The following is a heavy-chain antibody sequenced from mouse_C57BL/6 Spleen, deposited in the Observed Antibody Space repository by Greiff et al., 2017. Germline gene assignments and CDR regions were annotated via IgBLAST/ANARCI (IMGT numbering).Heavy chain of an antibody. CDR1: GFTFSSYT. D-gene: IGHD1-2*01. CDR2: ISGGGGNT. V-gene: IGHV5-9*01. Sequence: EVKLMESGGGLVKPGGSLKLSCAASGFTFSSYTMSWVRQTPEKRLEWVATISGGGGNTYYPDSVKGRFTISRDNAKNTLYLQMSRLRSEDTALYYCATLTLAYWGQGTLVTVSA. CDR3: ATLTLAY. J-gene: IGHJ3*01.